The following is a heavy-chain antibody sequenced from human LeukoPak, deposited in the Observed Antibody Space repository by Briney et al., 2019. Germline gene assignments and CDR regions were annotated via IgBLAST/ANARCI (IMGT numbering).Heavy chain of an antibody. Sequence: SETLSPTCTVSGGSISSYYWSWIRQPPGKGLEWIGYIYYSGSTNYNPSLKSRVTISVDTSKNQFSLKLSSVTAADTAVYYCAREGGYGDYDYWGQGTLVTVSS. CDR3: AREGGYGDYDY. V-gene: IGHV4-59*01. D-gene: IGHD4-17*01. CDR2: IYYSGST. J-gene: IGHJ4*02. CDR1: GGSISSYY.